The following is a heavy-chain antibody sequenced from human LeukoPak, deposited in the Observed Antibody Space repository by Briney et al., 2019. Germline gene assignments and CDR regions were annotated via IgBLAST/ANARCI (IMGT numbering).Heavy chain of an antibody. J-gene: IGHJ4*02. V-gene: IGHV4-59*12. CDR1: GGSISSYF. Sequence: SETLSLTCTVSGGSISSYFWSWIRQPPGKGLDWIGYIYYSGTTNYNPSLKSRVTISVDTSKNQFSLKLSSVTAADTAVYYCARVSYGSSWEWGQETLVTVSS. CDR3: ARVSYGSSWE. CDR2: IYYSGTT. D-gene: IGHD3-10*01.